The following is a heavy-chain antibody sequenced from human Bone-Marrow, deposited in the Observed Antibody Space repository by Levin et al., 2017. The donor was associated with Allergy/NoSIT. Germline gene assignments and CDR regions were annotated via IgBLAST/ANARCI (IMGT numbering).Heavy chain of an antibody. Sequence: GGSLRLSCAASGFAFSSYAMSWVRQAPGKGLEWVSGVSASGGDIYYADSVKGRFTITRDNSMDTLYLQMNSLRVEDTAVYYCAKLQGEGYWGQGTLVTVSS. D-gene: IGHD3-16*01. CDR2: VSASGGDI. J-gene: IGHJ4*02. CDR3: AKLQGEGY. V-gene: IGHV3-23*01. CDR1: GFAFSSYA.